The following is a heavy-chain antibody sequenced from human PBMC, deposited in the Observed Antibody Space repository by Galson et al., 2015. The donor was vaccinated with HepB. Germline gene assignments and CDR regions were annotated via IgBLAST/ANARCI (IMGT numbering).Heavy chain of an antibody. Sequence: SLRLSCAASGFTFSSYWMHWVRQAPGKGLVWVSRINSDGSSTSYADSVKGRFTISRDNAKNTLYLQMNSLRAEDTAVYYCARGAGYYDFWSGYYVFGMDVWGQGTTVTVSS. CDR1: GFTFSSYW. D-gene: IGHD3-3*01. V-gene: IGHV3-74*01. CDR3: ARGAGYYDFWSGYYVFGMDV. CDR2: INSDGSST. J-gene: IGHJ6*02.